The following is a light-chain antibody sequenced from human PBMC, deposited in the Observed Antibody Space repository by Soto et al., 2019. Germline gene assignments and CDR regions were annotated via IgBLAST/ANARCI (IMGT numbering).Light chain of an antibody. Sequence: EIVLTQSPAALSLSPGERATLSCRASQNVNSFLAWYQQKPGLAPRLLIYDASNRATGIPARFSGSGSGTDVTLTISSLEPEDFAVYYCQQCIAWPKTFGQGTKLEIK. V-gene: IGKV3-11*01. CDR1: QNVNSF. J-gene: IGKJ2*01. CDR2: DAS. CDR3: QQCIAWPKT.